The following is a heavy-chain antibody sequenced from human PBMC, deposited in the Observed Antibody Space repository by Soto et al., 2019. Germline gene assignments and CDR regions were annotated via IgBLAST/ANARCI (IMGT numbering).Heavy chain of an antibody. V-gene: IGHV4-31*03. J-gene: IGHJ6*03. Sequence: PSETLSLTCTVSGGSISSGGYYWSWIRQHPGKGLEWIGYIYYSGSTYYNPSLKSRVTISVDTSKNQFSLKLSSVTAADTAVYYCAITDVLRYFDWSPPTMDVWGKGTTVTVSS. D-gene: IGHD3-9*01. CDR3: AITDVLRYFDWSPPTMDV. CDR1: GGSISSGGYY. CDR2: IYYSGST.